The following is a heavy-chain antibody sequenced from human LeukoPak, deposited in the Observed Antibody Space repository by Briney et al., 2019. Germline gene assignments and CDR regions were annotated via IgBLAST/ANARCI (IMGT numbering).Heavy chain of an antibody. Sequence: GESLKISCKGPGYSFTSYWISWVRQMPGKGLEWMGRIDPSDSYTNYSPSFQGHVTISADKSISTAYLQWSSLKASDTAMYYCASYSGYDPYKYDYWGQGTLVTVSS. J-gene: IGHJ4*02. CDR3: ASYSGYDPYKYDY. D-gene: IGHD5-12*01. CDR2: IDPSDSYT. CDR1: GYSFTSYW. V-gene: IGHV5-10-1*01.